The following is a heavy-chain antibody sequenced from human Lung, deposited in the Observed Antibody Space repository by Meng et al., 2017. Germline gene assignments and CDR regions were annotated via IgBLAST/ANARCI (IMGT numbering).Heavy chain of an antibody. CDR2: IKSNSDGGTT. CDR3: ATGAAAADH. Sequence: EVQLLEVGGGLVRPGGSLGLSCVASGFSFTDAWMSWVRQAPGKGLEWVGRIKSNSDGGTTDYAAPVKGRFTISRDDSKNTLYLQMNSLITEDTAVYFCATGAAAADHWGQGTLVTVSS. CDR1: GFSFTDAW. V-gene: IGHV3-15*01. J-gene: IGHJ4*02. D-gene: IGHD6-13*01.